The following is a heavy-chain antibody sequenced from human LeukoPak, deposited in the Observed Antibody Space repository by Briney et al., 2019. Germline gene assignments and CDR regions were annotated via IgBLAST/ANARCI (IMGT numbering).Heavy chain of an antibody. J-gene: IGHJ4*02. V-gene: IGHV4-38-2*02. Sequence: SSETLSLTCSVSGYSISSAYYWGWIRQPPGKGLEWIGTMYHSGSTNYNPSLKSRVTISVDTSKNQFSLKLSSVTAADTAVYFCARGFRGDNFDYWGQGTLVTVSS. D-gene: IGHD7-27*01. CDR3: ARGFRGDNFDY. CDR1: GYSISSAYY. CDR2: MYHSGST.